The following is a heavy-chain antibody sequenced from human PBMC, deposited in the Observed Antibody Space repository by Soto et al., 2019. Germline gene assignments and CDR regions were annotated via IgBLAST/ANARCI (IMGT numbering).Heavy chain of an antibody. V-gene: IGHV1-46*01. Sequence: ASVKVSCKASGGTFTSYYMHWVRQAPGQGLEWMGIINPSGGSTSYAQKFQGRVTMTRDTSTSTVYMELSSLRSEDTAVYYCARDPTAYYDSSGYQPSFDYWGQGTLVTVSS. CDR1: GGTFTSYY. J-gene: IGHJ4*02. D-gene: IGHD3-22*01. CDR2: INPSGGST. CDR3: ARDPTAYYDSSGYQPSFDY.